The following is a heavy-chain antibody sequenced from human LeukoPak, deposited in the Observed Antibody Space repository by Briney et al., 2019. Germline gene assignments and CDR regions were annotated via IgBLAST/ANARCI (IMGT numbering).Heavy chain of an antibody. D-gene: IGHD6-13*01. J-gene: IGHJ3*02. V-gene: IGHV5-51*01. CDR2: IYPGDSDT. Sequence: GESLKISCKGSGYSFTSYWIGWVRQMPGKGLEWMGIIYPGDSDTRYSPSFQGQVTISADKSISTAYLQWSSLKASDTAMYYCASFYSSSWYGNAFDIWGQGTMVTVSS. CDR3: ASFYSSSWYGNAFDI. CDR1: GYSFTSYW.